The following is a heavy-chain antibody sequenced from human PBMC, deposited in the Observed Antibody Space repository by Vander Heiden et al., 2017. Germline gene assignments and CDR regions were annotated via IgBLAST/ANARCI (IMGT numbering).Heavy chain of an antibody. CDR1: GFTFSSYA. J-gene: IGHJ4*02. V-gene: IGHV3-23*01. D-gene: IGHD4-17*01. CDR3: AKQFYGDYMIDY. CDR2: ISGSGGNT. Sequence: EVQLLESGGGLVQPGGSLRLSCAASGFTFSSYAMSWVRQAPGKGLEWVSAISGSGGNTYHADSVKGRFTISRDNSKNTLYLQMNSLRAEDTAVYYCAKQFYGDYMIDYWGQGTLVTVSS.